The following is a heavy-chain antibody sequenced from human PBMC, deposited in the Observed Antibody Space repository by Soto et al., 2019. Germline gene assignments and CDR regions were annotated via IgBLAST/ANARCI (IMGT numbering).Heavy chain of an antibody. Sequence: EVQLVQSGGGLVQPGGSLRLSCAASGFTFSNYYMDWVRQAPGKGLEWVGRSRNKASSYTTEYAASVKGRFTISRDDSKSSLYLQMSSLKTEYTAVYYCARSGSDYFDYWGQGTLVTVSS. J-gene: IGHJ4*02. V-gene: IGHV3-72*01. D-gene: IGHD3-3*01. CDR1: GFTFSNYY. CDR2: SRNKASSYTT. CDR3: ARSGSDYFDY.